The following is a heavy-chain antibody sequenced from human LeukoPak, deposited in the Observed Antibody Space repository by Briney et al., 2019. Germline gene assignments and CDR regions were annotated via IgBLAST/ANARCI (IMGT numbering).Heavy chain of an antibody. D-gene: IGHD6-19*01. Sequence: GASVKVSCKASGYTFTGYYMHWVRRAPGQGREWMGWINPNSGATNYPQKFQGRVTMTGDTSISTAYMELSSLRSDDTAVYYCARGEVDSSGWDCFHFWGQGTLVTVSS. V-gene: IGHV1-2*02. CDR1: GYTFTGYY. J-gene: IGHJ4*02. CDR3: ARGEVDSSGWDCFHF. CDR2: INPNSGAT.